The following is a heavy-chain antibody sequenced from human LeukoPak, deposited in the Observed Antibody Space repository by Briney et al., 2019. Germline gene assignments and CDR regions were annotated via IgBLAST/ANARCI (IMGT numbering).Heavy chain of an antibody. CDR1: GGSISSSSYY. CDR3: ARHRWGVLLQLGNWFDP. CDR2: VYYSGYT. J-gene: IGHJ5*02. V-gene: IGHV4-39*01. Sequence: SETLSLTCTVSGGSISSSSYYWGWIRQPPGKGLEWIGSVYYSGYTYYNPSLKSRVTISVDTSNDQFSLKLSSVTAADTAVYYCARHRWGVLLQLGNWFDPWGQGTLVTVSS. D-gene: IGHD3-10*01.